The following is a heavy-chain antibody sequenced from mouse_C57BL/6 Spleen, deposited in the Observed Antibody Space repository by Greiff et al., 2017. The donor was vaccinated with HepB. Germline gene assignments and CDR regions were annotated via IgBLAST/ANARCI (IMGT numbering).Heavy chain of an antibody. CDR1: GYTFTSYW. CDR2: IDPSDSET. V-gene: IGHV1-52*01. CDR3: AREERTAQASFDY. Sequence: VKLQQPGAELVRPGSSVKLSCKASGYTFTSYWMHWVKQRPIQGLDWIGNIDPSDSETHYNQKFKDKATLTVDKSSSTAYMQLSSLTSEDSAVYYCAREERTAQASFDYWGQGTTLTVSS. D-gene: IGHD3-2*02. J-gene: IGHJ2*01.